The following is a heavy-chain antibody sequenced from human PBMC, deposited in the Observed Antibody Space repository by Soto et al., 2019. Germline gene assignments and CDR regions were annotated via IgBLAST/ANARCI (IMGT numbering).Heavy chain of an antibody. D-gene: IGHD1-26*01. CDR2: IYHSGST. Sequence: QVQLQESGPGLVKPSGTLSLTCAVSGGSISSSNWWSWVRQPPGKGLEWIGEIYHSGSTNYNPSLKSRVTIAVDKAKNQVSLKLSSVTAAATAVYYCARVSGSYYSGMDVWGQGTTVTVSS. CDR3: ARVSGSYYSGMDV. CDR1: GGSISSSNW. V-gene: IGHV4-4*02. J-gene: IGHJ6*02.